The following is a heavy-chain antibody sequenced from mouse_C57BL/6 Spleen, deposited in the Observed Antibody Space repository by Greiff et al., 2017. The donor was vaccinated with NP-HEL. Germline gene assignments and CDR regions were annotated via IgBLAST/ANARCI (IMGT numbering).Heavy chain of an antibody. CDR3: ARKGDYYGSSYEDY. V-gene: IGHV1-55*01. CDR2: IYPGSGST. CDR1: GYTFTSYW. Sequence: QVQLQQSGAELVKPGASVKMSCKASGYTFTSYWITWVKQRPGQGLEWIGDIYPGSGSTNYNEKFKSKATLTVDTSSSTAYMQLSSLTSEDSAVYYCARKGDYYGSSYEDYWGQGTSVTVSS. D-gene: IGHD1-1*01. J-gene: IGHJ4*01.